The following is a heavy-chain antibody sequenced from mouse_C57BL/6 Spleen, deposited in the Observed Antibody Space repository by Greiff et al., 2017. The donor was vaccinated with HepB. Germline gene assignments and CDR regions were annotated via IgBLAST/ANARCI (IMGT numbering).Heavy chain of an antibody. V-gene: IGHV1-66*01. D-gene: IGHD1-1*01. J-gene: IGHJ3*01. Sequence: VQLQQSGPELVKPGASVKISCKASGYSFTSYYIHWVKQRPGQGLEWIGWIYPGSGNTKYNEKFKGKATLTADTSSSTAYMQLSSLTSEDSAVYYCVYGSSPAWFAYWGQGTLVTVSA. CDR3: VYGSSPAWFAY. CDR2: IYPGSGNT. CDR1: GYSFTSYY.